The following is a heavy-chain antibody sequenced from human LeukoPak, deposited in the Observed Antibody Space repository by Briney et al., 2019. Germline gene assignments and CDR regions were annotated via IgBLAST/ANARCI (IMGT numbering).Heavy chain of an antibody. CDR2: IYYSGST. V-gene: IGHV4-59*12. CDR3: ATSCYDSSGYYFCY. D-gene: IGHD3-22*01. Sequence: PSETLSLTCTVSGGSISSYYWSWIRQPPGKGLEWIGYIYYSGSTNYNPSLKSRVTISVDTSKNQFSLKLSSVTAADTAVYYCATSCYDSSGYYFCYWGQGTLVTVSS. J-gene: IGHJ4*02. CDR1: GGSISSYY.